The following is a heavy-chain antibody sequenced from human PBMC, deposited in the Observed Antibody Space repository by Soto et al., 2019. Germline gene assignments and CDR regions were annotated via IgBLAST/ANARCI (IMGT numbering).Heavy chain of an antibody. CDR3: AKVLGAPKNYYYYGMDV. J-gene: IGHJ6*02. D-gene: IGHD1-26*01. Sequence: GGSLRLSCAASGFTFSSYGMHWVRQAPGKGLEWVAVISYDGSNKYYADSVKGRFTISRDNSKNTLYLQMNSLRAEDTAVYYCAKVLGAPKNYYYYGMDVWGQGTTVTVSS. V-gene: IGHV3-30*18. CDR1: GFTFSSYG. CDR2: ISYDGSNK.